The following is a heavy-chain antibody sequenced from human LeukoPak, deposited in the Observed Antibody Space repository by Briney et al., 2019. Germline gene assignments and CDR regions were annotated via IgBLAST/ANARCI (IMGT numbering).Heavy chain of an antibody. CDR1: GHMFTTYW. Sequence: GESLKISCKGSGHMFTTYWIAWVRQMPGKGLDWMGIIYPGDSDTRYNPSFQGQVTISADKSINTPYLQWSSLKDSDTAMYYCARQPDMSGYWSRNYYYYMDVWGKGTTVAVSS. V-gene: IGHV5-51*01. CDR3: ARQPDMSGYWSRNYYYYMDV. D-gene: IGHD3-3*01. CDR2: IYPGDSDT. J-gene: IGHJ6*03.